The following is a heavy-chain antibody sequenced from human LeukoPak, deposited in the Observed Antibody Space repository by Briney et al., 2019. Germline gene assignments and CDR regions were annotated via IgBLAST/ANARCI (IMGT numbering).Heavy chain of an antibody. CDR3: ARDRRGSSWGYYFDY. CDR2: INWNGGST. V-gene: IGHV3-20*04. J-gene: IGHJ4*02. CDR1: GFTFDDYG. D-gene: IGHD2-15*01. Sequence: GGSLRLSCAASGFTFDDYGMSWVRQAPGKGLEWVSGINWNGGSTGYADSVKGRFTISRDNAKNSLYLQMNSLRAENTALYYCARDRRGSSWGYYFDYWGQGTLVTVSS.